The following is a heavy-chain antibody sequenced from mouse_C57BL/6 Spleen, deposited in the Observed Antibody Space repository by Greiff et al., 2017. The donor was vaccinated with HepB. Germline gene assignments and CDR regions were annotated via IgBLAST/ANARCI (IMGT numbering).Heavy chain of an antibody. CDR3: ASITTVVAPFAY. CDR2: INPSSGYT. V-gene: IGHV1-4*01. J-gene: IGHJ3*01. Sequence: VQVVESGAELARPGASVKMSCKASGYTFTSYTMHWVKQRPGQGLEWIGYINPSSGYTKYNQKFKDKATLTADKSSSTAYMQLSSLTSEDSAVYYCASITTVVAPFAYWGQGTLVTVSA. D-gene: IGHD1-1*01. CDR1: GYTFTSYT.